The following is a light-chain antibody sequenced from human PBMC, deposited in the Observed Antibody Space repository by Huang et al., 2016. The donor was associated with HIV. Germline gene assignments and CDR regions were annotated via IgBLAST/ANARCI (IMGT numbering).Light chain of an antibody. Sequence: DIQMTQSPSSLSASVGDRVTITCQASQDISNSLNWYQQRPGKAPRLLIYDASNLETGVPSRFSGSGSGTDFTFTISSLQPEDIATYYCQQGFTFGPGTKLDFK. V-gene: IGKV1-33*01. CDR2: DAS. CDR3: QQGFT. J-gene: IGKJ3*01. CDR1: QDISNS.